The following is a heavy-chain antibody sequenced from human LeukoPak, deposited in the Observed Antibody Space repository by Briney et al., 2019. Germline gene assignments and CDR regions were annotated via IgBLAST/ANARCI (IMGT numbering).Heavy chain of an antibody. J-gene: IGHJ4*02. V-gene: IGHV3-9*01. CDR1: GFTFDDYA. CDR2: ISWNSGSI. CDR3: AKGWSLATYYFDY. Sequence: AGGSLRLSCAASGFTFDDYAMHWVRQAPGKGLEWVSGISWNSGSIGYADSVKGRFTISRDNSKNTLFLQMNSLRAEDTAVYYCAKGWSLATYYFDYWGQGTLVTVSS. D-gene: IGHD2-15*01.